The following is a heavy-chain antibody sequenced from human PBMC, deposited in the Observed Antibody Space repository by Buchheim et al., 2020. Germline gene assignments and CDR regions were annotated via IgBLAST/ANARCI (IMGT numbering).Heavy chain of an antibody. Sequence: EVQLLESGGGLVQPGGSLSLSCAASRFSFRNYAMTWVRLAPGKGLEWVSAISGSGGSTYYADSVKGRFTISRDNSKNTLYLQMNSLRAEDTAVYYCAKDMGRWYRLSYYYDSSGYDWGQGTL. D-gene: IGHD3-22*01. J-gene: IGHJ4*02. CDR1: RFSFRNYA. CDR2: ISGSGGST. V-gene: IGHV3-23*01. CDR3: AKDMGRWYRLSYYYDSSGYD.